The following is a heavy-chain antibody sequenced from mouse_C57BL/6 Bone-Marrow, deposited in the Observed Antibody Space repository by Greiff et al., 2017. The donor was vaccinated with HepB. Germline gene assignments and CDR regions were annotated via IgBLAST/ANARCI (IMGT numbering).Heavy chain of an antibody. D-gene: IGHD1-1*01. CDR1: GYSITSGYY. V-gene: IGHV3-6*01. CDR3: ASSLYYYGSSYGY. Sequence: DVKLQESGPGLVKPSQSLSLTCSVTGYSITSGYYWNWIRQFPGNKLEWMGYISYDGSNNYNPSLKNRISITRDTSKNQFFLKLNSVTTEDTATYYCASSLYYYGSSYGYWGQGTTLTVSS. CDR2: ISYDGSN. J-gene: IGHJ2*01.